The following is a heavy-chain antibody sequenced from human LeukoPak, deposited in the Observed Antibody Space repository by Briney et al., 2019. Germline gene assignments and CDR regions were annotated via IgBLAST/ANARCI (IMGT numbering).Heavy chain of an antibody. J-gene: IGHJ6*03. Sequence: GGSLRLSCAASGFTFSNAWMNWVRQAPGKGLEWVGHIKSNTDGVTADYASPVKGRFTISRDDSKNTLYLQMNSLKTEDTAVYYCTTRRTYYDSSGYSYPYYYFYYMYVWGKGTTVTVSS. V-gene: IGHV3-15*01. D-gene: IGHD3-22*01. CDR3: TTRRTYYDSSGYSYPYYYFYYMYV. CDR2: IKSNTDGVTA. CDR1: GFTFSNAW.